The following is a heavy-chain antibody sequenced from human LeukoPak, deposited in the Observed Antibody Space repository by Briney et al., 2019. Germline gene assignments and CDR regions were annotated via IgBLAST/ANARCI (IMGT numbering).Heavy chain of an antibody. J-gene: IGHJ5*02. D-gene: IGHD6-13*01. V-gene: IGHV1-46*01. CDR2: INPSGGST. Sequence: EASVKVSCKASGYTFTSYYMHWVRQAPGQGLEWMGIINPSGGSTTYAQKFQGRVTMTRDTSTSTVYMELSSLRSEDTAVYYCARDHVEQQQLAGAVSNWFDPWGQGTLVTVSS. CDR1: GYTFTSYY. CDR3: ARDHVEQQQLAGAVSNWFDP.